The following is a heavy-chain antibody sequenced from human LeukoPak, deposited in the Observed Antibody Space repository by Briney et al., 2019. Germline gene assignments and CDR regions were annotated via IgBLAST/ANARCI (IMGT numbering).Heavy chain of an antibody. D-gene: IGHD7-27*01. CDR3: ARETRGALGSF. Sequence: GGSLGLSCAASVPTFSTHWMSWFRQTPGKGLEWVASLEVDGSNKYYVDSVKGRFSISRDNAENSLYLQMNSLRVDDTAVYYCARETRGALGSFWGQGTLVTVSS. J-gene: IGHJ4*02. CDR1: VPTFSTHW. V-gene: IGHV3-7*04. CDR2: LEVDGSNK.